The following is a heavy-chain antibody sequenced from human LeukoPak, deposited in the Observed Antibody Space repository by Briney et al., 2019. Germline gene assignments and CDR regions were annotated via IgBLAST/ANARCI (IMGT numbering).Heavy chain of an antibody. J-gene: IGHJ6*03. CDR2: IIPIFGTA. CDR1: GGTFSSYA. CDR3: ASSGVEIAILYYYYYMDV. Sequence: SVKVSCKASGGTFSSYAISWVRQAPGQGLEWMGGIIPIFGTANYAQKFQGRVTITADESTSTAYMELSSLRSEDTAVYYCASSGVEIAILYYYYYMDVWGKGTTVTISS. V-gene: IGHV1-69*13. D-gene: IGHD5-24*01.